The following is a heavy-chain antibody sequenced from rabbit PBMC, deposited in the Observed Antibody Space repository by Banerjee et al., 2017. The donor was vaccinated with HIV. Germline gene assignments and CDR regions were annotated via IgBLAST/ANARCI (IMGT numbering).Heavy chain of an antibody. D-gene: IGHD8-1*01. J-gene: IGHJ6*01. Sequence: QEQLVESGGGLVKPEGSLKLSCTASGFSFSNKAVMCWVRQAPGQGLEWIECINAITGTALYAHWAKGRFTVSKTASITVTLQMTSLTAADTATYFCARDAGSSFSTFGMDLWGPGTLVTVS. CDR1: GFSFSNKAV. CDR3: ARDAGSSFSTFGMDL. CDR2: INAITGTA. V-gene: IGHV1S45*01.